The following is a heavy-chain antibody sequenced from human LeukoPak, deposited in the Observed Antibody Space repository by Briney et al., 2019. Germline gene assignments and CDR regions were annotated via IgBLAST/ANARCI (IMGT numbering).Heavy chain of an antibody. CDR2: INPSGGST. CDR1: GYTFTSYY. V-gene: IGHV1-46*01. J-gene: IGHJ3*02. D-gene: IGHD7-27*01. CDR3: AMLGMIDAFDI. Sequence: ASVKVSCKASGYTFTSYYMHWVRQAPGQGLEWMGIINPSGGSTSYAQKFQDRVTITRDRSMSTAYMELSSLRSEDTAMYYCAMLGMIDAFDIWGQGTMVTVSS.